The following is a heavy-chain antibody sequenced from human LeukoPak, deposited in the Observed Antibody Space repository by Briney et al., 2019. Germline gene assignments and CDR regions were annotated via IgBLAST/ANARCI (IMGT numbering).Heavy chain of an antibody. Sequence: ASVKVTCKASGGTFSSYAISSVRQAPGQGLEWVGRIIPIFGTANYAQKFQGRVTITTDESTSTAYMELSSLRSEDTAVYYCARWGGYYYDSSGYFDYWGQGTLVTVSS. J-gene: IGHJ4*02. CDR1: GGTFSSYA. CDR3: ARWGGYYYDSSGYFDY. D-gene: IGHD3-22*01. CDR2: IIPIFGTA. V-gene: IGHV1-69*05.